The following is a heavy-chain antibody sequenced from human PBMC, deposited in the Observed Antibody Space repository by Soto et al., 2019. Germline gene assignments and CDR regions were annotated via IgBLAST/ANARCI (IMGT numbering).Heavy chain of an antibody. J-gene: IGHJ6*02. D-gene: IGHD1-1*01. Sequence: QVQLQESGPGLVKPSQTLSLTCTVTGGSMTSGDQYWTWIRHRPGEGLEWVGCINHRGSLYCNPSLKSRVSMSVDTSKNQFSLNLSSVTAADTAVYYCARELPQRQGRNMDVWGQGTTVTVSS. CDR3: ARELPQRQGRNMDV. CDR2: INHRGSL. V-gene: IGHV4-31*03. CDR1: GGSMTSGDQY.